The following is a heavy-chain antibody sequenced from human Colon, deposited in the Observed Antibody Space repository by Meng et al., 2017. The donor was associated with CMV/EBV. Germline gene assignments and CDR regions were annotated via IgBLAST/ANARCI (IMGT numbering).Heavy chain of an antibody. V-gene: IGHV1-2*02. CDR2: IDANSGGT. J-gene: IGHJ4*02. CDR3: ARDGIRGVFFFDY. Sequence: QGQLVQSGAEVKEPGAPVKVSCKASGFTFTGHYMHWVRQAPGQGLEWMGWIDANSGGTNYAQKFQGRLTMTRDTSISTVYMELNRLRSDDTAVYFCARDGIRGVFFFDYWGQGTLVTVSS. CDR1: GFTFTGHY. D-gene: IGHD1-14*01.